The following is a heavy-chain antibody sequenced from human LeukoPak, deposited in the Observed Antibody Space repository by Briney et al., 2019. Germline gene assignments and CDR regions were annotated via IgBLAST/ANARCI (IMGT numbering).Heavy chain of an antibody. D-gene: IGHD2-2*01. CDR1: GGSISSYY. Sequence: PSETLSLTCTVSGGSISSYYWSWIRQPAGKGLEWIGRIYPSGSTNYNPSLKSRVTMSVDTSKNQFSLKLSSVTAADTAVYYCARLDCSMSSCYRGRWVDPWGQGTLVTVSS. CDR3: ARLDCSMSSCYRGRWVDP. J-gene: IGHJ5*02. V-gene: IGHV4-4*07. CDR2: IYPSGST.